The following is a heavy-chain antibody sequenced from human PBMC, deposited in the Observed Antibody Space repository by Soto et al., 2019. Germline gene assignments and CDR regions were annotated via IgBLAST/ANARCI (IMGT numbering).Heavy chain of an antibody. J-gene: IGHJ6*03. CDR3: ARDQRGYYGSGGMDV. D-gene: IGHD3-10*01. Sequence: GGSLRLSCAASGFTFSSYWMHWVRQAPGKGLVWVSRINSDGSSTSYADSVKGRFTISRDNAKNTLYLQMNSLRAEDTAVYYCARDQRGYYGSGGMDVWGKGTTVTVSS. V-gene: IGHV3-74*01. CDR1: GFTFSSYW. CDR2: INSDGSST.